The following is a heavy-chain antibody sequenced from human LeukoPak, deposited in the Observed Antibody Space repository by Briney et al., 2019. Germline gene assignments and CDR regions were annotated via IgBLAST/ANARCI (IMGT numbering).Heavy chain of an antibody. V-gene: IGHV1-69*04. J-gene: IGHJ6*02. CDR2: IIPILGIA. CDR3: AREHLITGESPVYYYYGMDV. D-gene: IGHD3-22*01. Sequence: SVKVSCKVSGYTLTELSMHWVRQAPGQGLEWMGRIIPILGIANYAQKFQGRVTITADKSTSTALMELSSLRSEDTAVYYCAREHLITGESPVYYYYGMDVWGQGTTVTVSS. CDR1: GYTLTELS.